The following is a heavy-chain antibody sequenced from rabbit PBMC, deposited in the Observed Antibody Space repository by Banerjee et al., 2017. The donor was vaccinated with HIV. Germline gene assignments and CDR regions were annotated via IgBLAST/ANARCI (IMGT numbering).Heavy chain of an antibody. V-gene: IGHV1S45*01. CDR1: GFSFSSSYY. Sequence: QEQLEESGGGLVQPEGSLTLTCTASGFSFSSSYYMCWVRQAPGKGLEWIACIYVGSSGSTYYASWAKGRFTISKTSSTTVTLRMTSLTAADTATYFCARYAGSNYYKGYFNLWGPGTLVTVS. CDR3: ARYAGSNYYKGYFNL. D-gene: IGHD8-1*01. J-gene: IGHJ4*01. CDR2: IYVGSSGST.